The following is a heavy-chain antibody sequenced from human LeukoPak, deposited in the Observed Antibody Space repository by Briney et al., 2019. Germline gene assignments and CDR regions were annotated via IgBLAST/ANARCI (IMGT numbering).Heavy chain of an antibody. Sequence: GGSLRLSCAASGFTFSSYSMNWVRQAPGKGLEWVSYISSSSTIYYADSVKGRFTISRDNAKNSLYLQMNSLRAEDTAVYYCAREPIEAAGHWSYWGQGTLVSVSS. V-gene: IGHV3-48*01. CDR1: GFTFSSYS. CDR3: AREPIEAAGHWSY. CDR2: ISSSSTI. J-gene: IGHJ4*02. D-gene: IGHD6-13*01.